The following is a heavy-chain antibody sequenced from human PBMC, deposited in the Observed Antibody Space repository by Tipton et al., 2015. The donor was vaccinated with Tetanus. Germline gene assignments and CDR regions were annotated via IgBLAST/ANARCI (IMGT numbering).Heavy chain of an antibody. D-gene: IGHD6-19*01. CDR1: GYSFTSYW. V-gene: IGHV5-51*01. CDR2: IYPGDSDT. CDR3: ARGQWLDSGDFDY. J-gene: IGHJ4*02. Sequence: QLVQSGAEVKKPGESLKISCKGSGYSFTSYWIGWVRQMPGKGLEWMRIIYPGDSDTRYSPSFQGQVTISAEKSISTAHLQWSSLKASDTAMYYCARGQWLDSGDFDYWGQGPLVTVSS.